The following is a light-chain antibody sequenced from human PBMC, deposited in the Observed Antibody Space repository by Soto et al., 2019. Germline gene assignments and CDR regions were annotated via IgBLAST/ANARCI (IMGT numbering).Light chain of an antibody. Sequence: EIVLTQSPATLSLSPGERATLSCRASQSVRSNLAWYQQKPGQAPRLLIYGTASRATGVPARFSGSGSGTDFTLTISILESEDFAVYYCQQRSTWPPTYTFGQGTKLEI. J-gene: IGKJ2*01. V-gene: IGKV3-11*01. CDR3: QQRSTWPPTYT. CDR2: GTA. CDR1: QSVRSN.